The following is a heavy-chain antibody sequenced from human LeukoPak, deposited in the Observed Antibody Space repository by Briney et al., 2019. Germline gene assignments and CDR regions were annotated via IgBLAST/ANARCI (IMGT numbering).Heavy chain of an antibody. J-gene: IGHJ4*02. D-gene: IGHD3-22*01. CDR2: IYYSGST. CDR3: ARAADSSGYNFDY. V-gene: IGHV4-59*12. Sequence: SETLSLTCTVSGGSISSYYWSWIRQPPGKGLEWIGYIYYSGSTYYNPSLKSRVTISVDTSKNQFSLKLSSVTAADTAVYYCARAADSSGYNFDYWGQGTLVTVSS. CDR1: GGSISSYY.